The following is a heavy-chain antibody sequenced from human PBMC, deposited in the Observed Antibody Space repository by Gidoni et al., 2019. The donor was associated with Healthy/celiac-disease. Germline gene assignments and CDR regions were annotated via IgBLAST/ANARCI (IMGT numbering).Heavy chain of an antibody. D-gene: IGHD2-15*01. J-gene: IGHJ4*02. CDR1: GFTFSSCA. Sequence: EVQLLESGGGLVQPGGSLRLSCAASGFTFSSCAMSWVRQAPGKGLEGVSAISGSGGSTYYADSVKGRFTISRDNSKNTLYLQMNSLRAEDTAVYYCAKGRSIVVVVAGYFDYWGQGTLVTVSS. V-gene: IGHV3-23*01. CDR2: ISGSGGST. CDR3: AKGRSIVVVVAGYFDY.